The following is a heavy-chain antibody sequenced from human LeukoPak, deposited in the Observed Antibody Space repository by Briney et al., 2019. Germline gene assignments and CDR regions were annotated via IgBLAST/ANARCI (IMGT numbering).Heavy chain of an antibody. CDR2: IIPIFGTA. Sequence: GSSVKVSCKASGGTFISYAISWVRQAPGQGLEWMGRIIPIFGTANYAQKFQGRVTITTDESTSTAYMELSSLRSEDTAVYYCARGDYYDSSGPGLVAFDIWGQGTMVTVSS. J-gene: IGHJ3*02. D-gene: IGHD3-22*01. CDR3: ARGDYYDSSGPGLVAFDI. V-gene: IGHV1-69*05. CDR1: GGTFISYA.